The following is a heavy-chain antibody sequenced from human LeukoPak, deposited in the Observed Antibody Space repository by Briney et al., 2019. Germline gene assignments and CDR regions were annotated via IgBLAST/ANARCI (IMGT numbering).Heavy chain of an antibody. CDR3: ARCITIFGVVTSDAFDI. CDR1: GGSISDYY. J-gene: IGHJ3*02. D-gene: IGHD3-3*01. V-gene: IGHV4-59*12. CDR2: VHNTGRT. Sequence: SGTLSLTCTVSGGSISDYYWSWIRQSPRRGLEWIAYVHNTGRTNYNPSLKSRVTISVDMSKNQFSLKLGSVTAADTAVYYCARCITIFGVVTSDAFDIWGQGTMVTVSS.